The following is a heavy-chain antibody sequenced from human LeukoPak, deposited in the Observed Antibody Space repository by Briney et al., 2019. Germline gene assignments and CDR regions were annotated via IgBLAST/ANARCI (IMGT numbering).Heavy chain of an antibody. CDR2: ISGSGGST. V-gene: IGHV3-23*01. Sequence: AGGSLRLSCAASGLTFSSYALSWVRQAPGKGLEWVSAISGSGGSTYYADSVKGRFTISRDNSKNTLYLQMNSLRAEDTAVYYCAKGQGRHYYYYGMDVWGQGTTVTVSS. CDR1: GLTFSSYA. J-gene: IGHJ6*02. CDR3: AKGQGRHYYYYGMDV. D-gene: IGHD1-1*01.